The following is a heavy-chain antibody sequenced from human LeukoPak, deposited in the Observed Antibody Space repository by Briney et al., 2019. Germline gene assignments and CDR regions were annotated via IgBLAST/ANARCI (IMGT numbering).Heavy chain of an antibody. V-gene: IGHV3-53*04. J-gene: IGHJ4*02. Sequence: VRSLRPSCAASGFTVITTYMSWVPQAPRKGLECISVIYTGGNTYHADSEKGRFSICRHNSEHTIPLQMDSLRPEDTAVYYCARGGYNGDDTYYFASWGQGSLVTVSS. CDR3: ARGGYNGDDTYYFAS. CDR1: GFTVITTY. CDR2: IYTGGNT. D-gene: IGHD5-12*01.